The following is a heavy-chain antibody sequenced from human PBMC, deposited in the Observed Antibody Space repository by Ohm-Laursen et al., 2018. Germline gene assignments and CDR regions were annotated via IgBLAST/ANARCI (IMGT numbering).Heavy chain of an antibody. Sequence: PGTLSLTCTVSGGSISSYYWSWIRQPPGKGLEWIGYIYYSGGTNYNPSLKSRVTISVDTSKNQFSLKLSSVTAADTAVYYCARYTAPYYYYGMDVWGQGTTVTVSS. CDR2: IYYSGGT. J-gene: IGHJ6*02. CDR3: ARYTAPYYYYGMDV. V-gene: IGHV4-59*01. D-gene: IGHD1-1*01. CDR1: GGSISSYY.